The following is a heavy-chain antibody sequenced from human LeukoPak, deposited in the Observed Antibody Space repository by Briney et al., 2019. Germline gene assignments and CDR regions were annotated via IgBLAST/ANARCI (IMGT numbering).Heavy chain of an antibody. CDR1: GFTFSSYG. D-gene: IGHD4-17*01. CDR2: ISYDGSNK. J-gene: IGHJ3*02. Sequence: GGSLRLSCAASGFTFSSYGMHWVRQAPGKGLEWVAVISYDGSNKYYADSVKGRFTISRDNSKNTLYLQMNSLRAEDTAVYYCAKDTEGYGDYAFLGAFDIWGQGTMVTVSS. V-gene: IGHV3-30*18. CDR3: AKDTEGYGDYAFLGAFDI.